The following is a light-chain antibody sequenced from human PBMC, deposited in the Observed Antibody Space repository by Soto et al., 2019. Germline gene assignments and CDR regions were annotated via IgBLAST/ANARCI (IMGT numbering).Light chain of an antibody. CDR3: QQYNNWYT. Sequence: EIVMTQSPATLSVSPGERATLSCRARQSVSSNLAWYQQKPGQAPRLLLYGASTRATGIPARFSGSGSGTELTLTISSLQSEDFAVYYCQQYNNWYTFGQGTKLEIK. CDR2: GAS. J-gene: IGKJ2*01. V-gene: IGKV3-15*01. CDR1: QSVSSN.